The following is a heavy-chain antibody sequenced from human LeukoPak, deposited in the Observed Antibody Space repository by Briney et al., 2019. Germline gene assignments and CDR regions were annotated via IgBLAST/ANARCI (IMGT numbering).Heavy chain of an antibody. D-gene: IGHD5-12*01. Sequence: PSETLSLTCTVSGGSISSYYWSWIRQPPGRGLEWIGYINYSETTNYNPSLKRRVTISVDTSKNRFSLNLSSVTAADTAVYYCARHSGRLGPFDYWGQGTLVTVSS. V-gene: IGHV4-59*08. CDR3: ARHSGRLGPFDY. CDR2: INYSETT. CDR1: GGSISSYY. J-gene: IGHJ4*02.